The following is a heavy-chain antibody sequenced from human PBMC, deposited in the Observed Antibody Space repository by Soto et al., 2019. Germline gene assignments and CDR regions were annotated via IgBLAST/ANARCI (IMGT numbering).Heavy chain of an antibody. V-gene: IGHV1-69*12. CDR2: IIPIFGTA. J-gene: IGHJ6*02. CDR3: ARHPGGRGYYYGMDV. CDR1: GGTFSSYA. Sequence: QVQLVQSGAEVKKPGSSVKVSCKASGGTFSSYAISWVRQAPGQGLEWMGGIIPIFGTANYAQKFQGRVTITADESXXTADMELSSLRSEDTAVYCCARHPGGRGYYYGMDVWGQGTTVTVSS. D-gene: IGHD2-15*01.